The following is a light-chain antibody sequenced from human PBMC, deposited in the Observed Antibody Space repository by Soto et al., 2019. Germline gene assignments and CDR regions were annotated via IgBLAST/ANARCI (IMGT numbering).Light chain of an antibody. CDR3: QQRSNWPRSLT. CDR1: QSVSSY. J-gene: IGKJ5*01. V-gene: IGKV3-11*01. Sequence: EIVLTQSPATLSLSPGERATLSCRASQSVSSYLAWYQQKPGQAPRLLIYDASNRATGIPARFSGSRSGTDFPLNISSLEPEDFTVYYCQQRSNWPRSLTFGQGTRLEIK. CDR2: DAS.